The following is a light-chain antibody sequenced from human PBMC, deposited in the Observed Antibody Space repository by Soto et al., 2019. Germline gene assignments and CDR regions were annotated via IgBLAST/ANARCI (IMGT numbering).Light chain of an antibody. Sequence: EIVLTQSPATLSLSPGVRATLSCRASQSVSSYLAWYQQKPGQAPRLLIYDASNRATGIPARFSGSGSGTDFTLTISSLEPEEFAVYYCQQRSNWLLTFGGGTKVEIK. CDR3: QQRSNWLLT. CDR1: QSVSSY. CDR2: DAS. V-gene: IGKV3-11*01. J-gene: IGKJ4*01.